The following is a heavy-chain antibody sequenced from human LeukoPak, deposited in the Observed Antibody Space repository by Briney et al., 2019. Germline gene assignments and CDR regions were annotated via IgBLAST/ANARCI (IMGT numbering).Heavy chain of an antibody. CDR2: IKSDGSST. Sequence: GGSLRLSCAASGFTFSSYWMHWVRQAPGKGLVRVSRIKSDGSSTIYADSVKGRFTISRDNAKNTLYLQMNSLRAEDTALYYCARDYYGPEYWGQGTLVTVSS. J-gene: IGHJ4*02. V-gene: IGHV3-74*01. D-gene: IGHD3-10*01. CDR3: ARDYYGPEY. CDR1: GFTFSSYW.